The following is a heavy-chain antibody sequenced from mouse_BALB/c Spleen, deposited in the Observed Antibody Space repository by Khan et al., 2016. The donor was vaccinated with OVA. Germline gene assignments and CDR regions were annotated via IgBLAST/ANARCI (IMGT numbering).Heavy chain of an antibody. CDR2: VSTGGGYT. J-gene: IGHJ3*01. CDR1: GFTFSTYG. CDR3: AGLAYYNDSKGFAY. Sequence: EVELVESGGDLVKPGGSLKLSCAASGFTFSTYGMSWVRQTPDKRLEWVATVSTGGGYTYYPDSVKGRFTISRDNAKNTLYLQMSSLKSEDTAMFYWAGLAYYNDSKGFAYWGQGTLVTVS. V-gene: IGHV5-6*01. D-gene: IGHD1-1*01.